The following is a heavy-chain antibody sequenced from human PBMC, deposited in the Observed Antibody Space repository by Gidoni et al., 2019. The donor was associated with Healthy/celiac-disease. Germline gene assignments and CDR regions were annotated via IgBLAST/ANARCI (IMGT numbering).Heavy chain of an antibody. J-gene: IGHJ4*02. CDR3: AKALYSSGGRLTGY. CDR2: ISWNSGSI. Sequence: EVQLVESGGGWVQPGRARRVSCAAAGCTFDDYAMHWVRQAPGKGLEWVSGISWNSGSIGYADSVKGRFTISRDNAKNSLYLQMTSLSAEDTALYYCAKALYSSGGRLTGYWGQGTLVTVSS. CDR1: GCTFDDYA. V-gene: IGHV3-9*01. D-gene: IGHD2-15*01.